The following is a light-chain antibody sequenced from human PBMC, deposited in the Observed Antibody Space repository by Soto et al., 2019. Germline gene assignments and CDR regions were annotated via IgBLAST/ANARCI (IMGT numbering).Light chain of an antibody. V-gene: IGKV3-15*01. Sequence: EIVMTQSPGTLSVSPGERATLCCRAGQGVTTNFAWYQQKSGQSPRLLIYDVSIRATGVPARFSGAGSETDFTLTISGLQSEDSAVYVCQQYNNWPFSVGLGTRLEIK. CDR3: QQYNNWPFS. J-gene: IGKJ5*01. CDR1: QGVTTN. CDR2: DVS.